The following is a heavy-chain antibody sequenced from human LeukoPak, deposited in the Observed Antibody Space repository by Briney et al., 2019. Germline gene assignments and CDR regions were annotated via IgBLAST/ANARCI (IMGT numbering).Heavy chain of an antibody. V-gene: IGHV4-4*07. CDR2: IYTSGST. Sequence: SETLSLTCTVSGGSISSYYWSWIRQPAGKGLEWIGRIYTSGSTNYNPSLKSRVTMSVDTSKNQFSLRLSSVTAEDTAVYYCARDSRSIAVSKGGLDYWGQGTLVTVSS. J-gene: IGHJ4*02. CDR3: ARDSRSIAVSKGGLDY. CDR1: GGSISSYY. D-gene: IGHD6-6*01.